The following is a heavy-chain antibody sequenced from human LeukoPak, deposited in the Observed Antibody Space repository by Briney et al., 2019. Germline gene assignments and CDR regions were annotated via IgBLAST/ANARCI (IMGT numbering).Heavy chain of an antibody. J-gene: IGHJ5*02. CDR1: GYSFADYY. CDR2: IKPNSGGT. Sequence: GASVKVSCKASGYSFADYYMHWVRQAPGQGLEWMGWIKPNSGGTRSAQKFQGRVTMTRDRSISTAYMELSRLTSDDTAVYYCARASFWESPINWFAPWGQGTLVTVSS. D-gene: IGHD3-16*01. CDR3: ARASFWESPINWFAP. V-gene: IGHV1-2*02.